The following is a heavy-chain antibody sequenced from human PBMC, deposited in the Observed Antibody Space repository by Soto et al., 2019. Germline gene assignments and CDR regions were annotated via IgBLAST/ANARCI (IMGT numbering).Heavy chain of an antibody. CDR2: ISAYNGNT. CDR3: ARSDYVWGSYRLHDAFDI. V-gene: IGHV1-18*04. J-gene: IGHJ3*02. D-gene: IGHD3-16*02. Sequence: QVQLVQSGAEVKKPGASVKVSYKASGYTFTSYGISWVRQAPGQGLEWMGWISAYNGNTNYAQKLQGRVTMTTDTSTSTAYMELRSLRSDDTAVYYCARSDYVWGSYRLHDAFDIWGQGTMVTVSS. CDR1: GYTFTSYG.